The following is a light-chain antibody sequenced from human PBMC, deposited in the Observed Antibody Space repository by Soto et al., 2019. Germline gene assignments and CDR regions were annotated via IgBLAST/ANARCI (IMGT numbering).Light chain of an antibody. CDR3: QQARSFPLT. Sequence: EIVLTQSPGTLSLSPGERATLSCRASQSVSSSYLAWYQQKPGRAPKLLIYSASSLQNGAPSRFTGSGSGTDFTLTITSLQPDDTAIYYCQQARSFPLTFGGGTKVEIK. CDR1: QSVSSSY. J-gene: IGKJ4*01. CDR2: SAS. V-gene: IGKV3-20*01.